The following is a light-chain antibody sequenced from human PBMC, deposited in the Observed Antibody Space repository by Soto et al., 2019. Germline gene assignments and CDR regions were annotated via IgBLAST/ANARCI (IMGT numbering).Light chain of an antibody. J-gene: IGKJ1*01. CDR2: DAS. CDR3: QQYNSYSPA. CDR1: QSISSW. Sequence: DIAISQSPSTLSAYVGDRVTLTCRASQSISSWLAWYQQRKGKAPKILLYDASSLQSGVPSRFRGSGSGTECTLTIGSLQPDDVETYYCQQYNSYSPAFGQG. V-gene: IGKV1-5*01.